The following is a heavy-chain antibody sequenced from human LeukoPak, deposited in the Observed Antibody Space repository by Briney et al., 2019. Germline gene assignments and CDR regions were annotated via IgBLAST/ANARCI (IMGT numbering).Heavy chain of an antibody. D-gene: IGHD3-10*01. Sequence: ASVKVSCKVSGDIFSTYYIQWVRQAPGGRLEWVGWINTDIGGTHSAPMFQGRVSMTTDTSISTAYLGLSRLTSDDTAMYYCARNWELWGQGTLVTVSS. CDR3: ARNWEL. J-gene: IGHJ4*02. CDR2: INTDIGGT. CDR1: GDIFSTYY. V-gene: IGHV1-2*02.